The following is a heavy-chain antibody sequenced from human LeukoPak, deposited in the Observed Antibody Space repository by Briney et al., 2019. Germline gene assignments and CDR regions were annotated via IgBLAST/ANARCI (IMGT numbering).Heavy chain of an antibody. CDR2: IYYSGST. J-gene: IGHJ4*02. D-gene: IGHD1-26*01. V-gene: IGHV4-39*07. Sequence: SETLSLTCTVSGGSISSSSYYWGWIRQPPGTGLEWIGSIYYSGSTYYNPSLKSRVTISVDTSKNQFSLKLSSVTAADTAVYYCARGFGYSGSSTVLDYWGQGTLVTVSS. CDR3: ARGFGYSGSSTVLDY. CDR1: GGSISSSSYY.